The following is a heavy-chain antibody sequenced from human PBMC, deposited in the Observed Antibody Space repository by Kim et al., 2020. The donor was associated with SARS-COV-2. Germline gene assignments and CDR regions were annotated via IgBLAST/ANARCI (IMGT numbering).Heavy chain of an antibody. Sequence: SETLSLTCTVSGGSISSYYWSWIRQPPGKGLEWIGYIYYSGSTNYNPSLKSRVTISVDTPKNQFSLKLSSVTAADTAVYYCASGLVDYYDSSGYYFDYWGQGTLVTVSS. V-gene: IGHV4-59*08. CDR2: IYYSGST. D-gene: IGHD3-22*01. CDR3: ASGLVDYYDSSGYYFDY. CDR1: GGSISSYY. J-gene: IGHJ4*02.